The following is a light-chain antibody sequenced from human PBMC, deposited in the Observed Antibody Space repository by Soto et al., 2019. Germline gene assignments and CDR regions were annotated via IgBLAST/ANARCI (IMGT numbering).Light chain of an antibody. V-gene: IGLV2-23*01. Sequence: QSALTQPASVSGSPGQSITISCTGTSSDVGSYNLVSWYQQHPGKAPKLMIYEGSKRPSGVSNRFSGSKSGNTASLTISGLQAEDEADYYCCLYIGATTYVFGTGTKVTVL. CDR2: EGS. CDR1: SSDVGSYNL. J-gene: IGLJ1*01. CDR3: CLYIGATTYV.